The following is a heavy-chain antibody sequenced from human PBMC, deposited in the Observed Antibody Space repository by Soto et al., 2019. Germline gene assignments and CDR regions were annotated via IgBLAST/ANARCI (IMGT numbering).Heavy chain of an antibody. CDR1: GGSFSGYY. CDR2: INHSGST. J-gene: IGHJ6*02. CDR3: ARGVSYYDSSGYYYSDYYGMDV. D-gene: IGHD3-22*01. Sequence: SETLSLTCVVYGGSFSGYYWSWIRQPPGKGLEWFGEINHSGSTNYNPSLKSRVTISVDTSKNQFSLKLSSVTAADTAVYYCARGVSYYDSSGYYYSDYYGMDVWGQGTTVTAP. V-gene: IGHV4-34*01.